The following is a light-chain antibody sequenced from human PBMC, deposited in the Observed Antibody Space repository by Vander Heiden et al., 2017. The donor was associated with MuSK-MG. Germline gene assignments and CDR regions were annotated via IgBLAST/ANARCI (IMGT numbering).Light chain of an antibody. CDR2: WAS. V-gene: IGKV4-1*01. Sequence: DIVMTQSPDSLAVSLGERATINCTSSQSVLYSSNNKNYLAWYQQKPGQPPKLLIYWASTRESGVPDRFSGSGSGTDFTLTISSRQAEDVAVYYCQQDDSTPYTFGQGTKLEIK. J-gene: IGKJ2*01. CDR3: QQDDSTPYT. CDR1: QSVLYSSNNKNY.